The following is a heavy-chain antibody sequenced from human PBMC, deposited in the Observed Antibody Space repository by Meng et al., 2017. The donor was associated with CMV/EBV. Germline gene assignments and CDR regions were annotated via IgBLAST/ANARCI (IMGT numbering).Heavy chain of an antibody. D-gene: IGHD2-2*03. CDR3: TRSWIDSFTPDFDY. V-gene: IGHV1-2*06. CDR2: INPNSAGT. CDR1: GYSFIGHY. Sequence: GQLGQSWSGVNKPGASLKLSCKASGYSFIGHYIHWVRQAPGQGLEWMGRINPNSAGTNYVEKFQGRVTMTRDTSNNIVYMELTRLTSDDTAVYYCTRSWIDSFTPDFDYWGQGTLVTVSS. J-gene: IGHJ4*02.